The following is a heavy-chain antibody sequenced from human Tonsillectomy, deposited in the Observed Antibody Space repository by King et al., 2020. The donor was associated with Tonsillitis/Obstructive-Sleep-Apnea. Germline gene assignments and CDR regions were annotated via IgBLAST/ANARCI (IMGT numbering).Heavy chain of an antibody. D-gene: IGHD3-9*01. CDR3: ARGPDYDILTGDDYYYYYGMDV. Sequence: VQLQQWGAGLLKPSETLSLTCAVYGGSFSYYYWSWIRQSPGKGLEWIGEINHSGSTNYNPSLKSRVTISVDTSKNQFSLELSSVTAADTSVYYCARGPDYDILTGDDYYYYYGMDVWGQGTTVTVSS. J-gene: IGHJ6*02. CDR2: INHSGST. V-gene: IGHV4-34*01. CDR1: GGSFSYYY.